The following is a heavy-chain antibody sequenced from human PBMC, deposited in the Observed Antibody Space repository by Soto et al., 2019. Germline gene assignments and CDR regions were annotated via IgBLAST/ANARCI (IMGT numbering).Heavy chain of an antibody. V-gene: IGHV3-23*01. CDR1: GFTFSSYA. J-gene: IGHJ6*02. D-gene: IGHD3-10*01. CDR2: ISGSAGST. Sequence: PGGSLRLSCAASGFTFSSYAMSWVRQAPGKGLEWVSAISGSAGSTYYADSVKGRFTISRDNSKNTLYLQMNSQRAEDTAVYYCSRANPITMVRGVTHYYYGMDVWGQGTTVTVSS. CDR3: SRANPITMVRGVTHYYYGMDV.